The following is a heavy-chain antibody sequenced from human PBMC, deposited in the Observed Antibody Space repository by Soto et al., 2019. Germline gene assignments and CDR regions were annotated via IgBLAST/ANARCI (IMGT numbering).Heavy chain of an antibody. CDR3: ARDDYYDTSGYLALFDY. D-gene: IGHD3-22*01. J-gene: IGHJ4*02. CDR1: GFTFSSYS. V-gene: IGHV3-48*02. CDR2: ISSSSSTI. Sequence: GGSLRLCCAASGFTFSSYSMNGVRQAPGNGLEWVSYISSSSSTIYYADSVKGRFTISRDNAKNSLYLQMNSLRDEDTAVYYCARDDYYDTSGYLALFDYWGQGTLVTVSS.